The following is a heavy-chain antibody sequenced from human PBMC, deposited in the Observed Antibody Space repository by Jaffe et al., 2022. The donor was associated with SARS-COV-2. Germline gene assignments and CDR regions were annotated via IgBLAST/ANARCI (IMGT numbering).Heavy chain of an antibody. V-gene: IGHV4-39*01. CDR1: GGSISSSSYY. J-gene: IGHJ3*02. Sequence: QLQLQESGPGLVKPSETLSLTCTVSGGSISSSSYYWGWIRQPPGKGLEWIGSIYYSGSTYYNPSLKSRVTISVDTSKNQFSLKLSSVTAADTAVYYCARRAYYDFWSAARGAFDIWGQGTMVTVSS. CDR3: ARRAYYDFWSAARGAFDI. CDR2: IYYSGST. D-gene: IGHD3-3*01.